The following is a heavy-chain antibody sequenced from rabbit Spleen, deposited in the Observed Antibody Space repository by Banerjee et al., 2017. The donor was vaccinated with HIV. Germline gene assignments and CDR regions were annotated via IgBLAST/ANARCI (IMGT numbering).Heavy chain of an antibody. CDR3: ARDTSSSFSSYGMDL. CDR2: IDSGGSGFS. D-gene: IGHD1-1*01. Sequence: QSLVESGGDLAKPRAALTLTCTASGASFSSSSYRCWVRQAPGKGLEWIACIDSGGSGFSYFATWAKGRFTISKTSSTTVTLQMTRLTAADTASYFCARDTSSSFSSYGMDLWGPGTLVTVS. J-gene: IGHJ6*01. CDR1: GASFSSSSY. V-gene: IGHV1S40*01.